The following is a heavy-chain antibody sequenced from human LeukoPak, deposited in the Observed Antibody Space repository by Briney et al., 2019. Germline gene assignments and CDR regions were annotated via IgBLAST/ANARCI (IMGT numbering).Heavy chain of an antibody. J-gene: IGHJ4*02. V-gene: IGHV4-39*07. CDR1: GGSINSSSYY. Sequence: PSETLSLTCTVSGGSINSSSYYWSWIRQPPGKGLEWIGEINHSGSTNYNPSLKSRVTISVDTSKNQFSLKLSSVTAADTAVYYCARGTMTTVTYYFDYWGQGTLVTVSS. D-gene: IGHD4-17*01. CDR3: ARGTMTTVTYYFDY. CDR2: INHSGST.